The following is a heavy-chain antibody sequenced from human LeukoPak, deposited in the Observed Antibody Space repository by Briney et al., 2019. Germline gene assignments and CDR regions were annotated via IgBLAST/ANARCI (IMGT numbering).Heavy chain of an antibody. CDR2: IKSKTDGGTT. Sequence: PGGSLRLSCAASGFTFSAYWMSWVRQAPGKGLEWVGRIKSKTDGGTTDYAAPVKGRFTISRDDSKNTLYLQMNSLKTEDTAVYYCTTVLITGTYESDYWGQGTLVTVSS. D-gene: IGHD1-20*01. CDR3: TTVLITGTYESDY. J-gene: IGHJ4*02. V-gene: IGHV3-15*01. CDR1: GFTFSAYW.